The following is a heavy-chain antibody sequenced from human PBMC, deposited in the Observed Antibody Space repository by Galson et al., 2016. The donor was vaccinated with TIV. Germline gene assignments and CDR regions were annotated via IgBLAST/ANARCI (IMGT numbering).Heavy chain of an antibody. CDR3: ARDGGDLELPDY. CDR1: GFTFSSYS. V-gene: IGHV3-21*01. D-gene: IGHD1-7*01. Sequence: SLRLSCAASGFTFSSYSMNWVRQAPGKGLEWVSSISGLSSYIYYTDSVKGRFTISRDNAKNSLYLQMNSLRAGDTAVYYCARDGGDLELPDYWGQGTLVTVSS. CDR2: ISGLSSYI. J-gene: IGHJ4*02.